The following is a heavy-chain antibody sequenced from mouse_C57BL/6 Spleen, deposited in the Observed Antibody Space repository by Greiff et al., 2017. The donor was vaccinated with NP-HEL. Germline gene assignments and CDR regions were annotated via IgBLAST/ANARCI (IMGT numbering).Heavy chain of an antibody. CDR3: ARQSYDYAMDY. CDR1: GFTFSDYY. D-gene: IGHD2-3*01. CDR2: ISTGGGST. J-gene: IGHJ4*01. V-gene: IGHV5-12*01. Sequence: DVMLVESGGGLVQPGGSLKLSCAASGFTFSDYYMYWVRQTPEKRLEWVAYISTGGGSTYYPDTVKGRFTISRDNAKNTLYLQMSRLKSEDTAMYYCARQSYDYAMDYWGQGTSVTVSS.